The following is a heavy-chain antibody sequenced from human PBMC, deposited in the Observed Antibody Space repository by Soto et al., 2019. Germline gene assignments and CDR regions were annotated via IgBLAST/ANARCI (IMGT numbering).Heavy chain of an antibody. D-gene: IGHD6-6*01. CDR3: ASFIAARQDSDY. J-gene: IGHJ4*02. V-gene: IGHV3-21*01. CDR1: GFTFSSYS. Sequence: GGSLRLSCAASGFTFSSYSMNWVRQAPGKGLEWVSSISSSSSYIYYADSVKGRFTISRDNAKNSLYLQMNSLRAEDTAVYYCASFIAARQDSDYWGQGTLVTVSS. CDR2: ISSSSSYI.